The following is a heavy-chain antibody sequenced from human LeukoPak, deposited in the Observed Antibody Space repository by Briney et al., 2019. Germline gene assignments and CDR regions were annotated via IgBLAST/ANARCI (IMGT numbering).Heavy chain of an antibody. CDR1: GGSMSSSSYY. CDR3: ASPPGYCSSTNCYGDY. D-gene: IGHD2-2*01. CDR2: IYYSGST. J-gene: IGHJ4*02. Sequence: PSETLSLTCTVSGGSMSSSSYYWGWIRQPPGKGLEWIGSIYYSGSTYYNPSLKSRVTISVDTSKNQFSLKLSSVTAADTAVYYCASPPGYCSSTNCYGDYWGQGTLVTVSS. V-gene: IGHV4-39*01.